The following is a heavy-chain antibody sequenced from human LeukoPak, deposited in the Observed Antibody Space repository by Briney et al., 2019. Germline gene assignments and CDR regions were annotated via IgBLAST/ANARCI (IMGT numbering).Heavy chain of an antibody. CDR3: AKDSGSAGATSFDP. CDR1: GFTFDDYA. V-gene: IGHV3-9*01. D-gene: IGHD1-26*01. Sequence: PGGSLRPTCAASGFTFDDYARHWLRQAPGRGLEWVSGISWNSGSIAYAVSVKGRFTISRDNAKNSLYLQMNSLRGEDTALYYCAKDSGSAGATSFDPWGQGTLVTVSS. J-gene: IGHJ5*02. CDR2: ISWNSGSI.